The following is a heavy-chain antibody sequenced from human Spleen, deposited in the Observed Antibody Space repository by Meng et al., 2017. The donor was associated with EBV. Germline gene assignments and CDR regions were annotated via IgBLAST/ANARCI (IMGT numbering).Heavy chain of an antibody. CDR1: GGSISSSNYN. Sequence: QLPLQESGPGLVKPSETLSLPCAVSGGSISSSNYNWGWIRQPPGKGLEWIGSIYYSGSTYYNPSLKSRVTMSVDTSNNELTLKLTSVTAADSAVYFCARHPPYDYYYYFFGMDVWGQGTTVTVSS. D-gene: IGHD3-16*01. V-gene: IGHV4-39*01. CDR2: IYYSGST. J-gene: IGHJ6*02. CDR3: ARHPPYDYYYYFFGMDV.